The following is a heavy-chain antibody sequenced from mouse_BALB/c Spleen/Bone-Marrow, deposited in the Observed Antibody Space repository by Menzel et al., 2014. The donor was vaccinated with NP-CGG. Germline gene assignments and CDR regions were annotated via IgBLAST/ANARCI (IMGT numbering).Heavy chain of an antibody. V-gene: IGHV14-3*02. CDR1: GFNIKDTY. Sequence: VQLQQSGAELVKPGASVKLSCTASGFNIKDTYMHWVEQRPEQGLEWIGRIDPANGNTKYDPKFQGKATITADTSSNTAYLQLSSLTSEDAAVYCCARGGLYDGSDYWGQGTTLTVSS. CDR3: ARGGLYDGSDY. CDR2: IDPANGNT. J-gene: IGHJ2*01. D-gene: IGHD2-3*01.